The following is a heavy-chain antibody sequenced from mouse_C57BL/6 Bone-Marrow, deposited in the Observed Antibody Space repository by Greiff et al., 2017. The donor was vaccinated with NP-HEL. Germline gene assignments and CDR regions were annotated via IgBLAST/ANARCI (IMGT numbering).Heavy chain of an antibody. D-gene: IGHD1-1*01. CDR1: GFNIKDDY. Sequence: EVQLQQSGAELVRPGASVKLSCTASGFNIKDDYMHWVKQRPEQGLEWIGWIDPENGDTEYASKFQGKATITADTSSNTAYLQLSSLTPEDTAVSYVTTGGSGPYAMDYWGQGTSVTVSS. V-gene: IGHV14-4*01. CDR3: TTGGSGPYAMDY. CDR2: IDPENGDT. J-gene: IGHJ4*01.